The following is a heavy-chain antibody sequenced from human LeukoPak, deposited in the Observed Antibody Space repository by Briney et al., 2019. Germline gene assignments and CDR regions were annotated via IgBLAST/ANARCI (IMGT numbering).Heavy chain of an antibody. CDR3: ARHRPDIVVVPAAMPFDY. CDR2: INHSGST. V-gene: IGHV4-34*01. D-gene: IGHD2-2*01. Sequence: SETLPLTCAVYGGSFSGYYWSWIRQPPGKGLEWIGEINHSGSTNYNPSLKSRVTISVDTSKNQFSLKLSSVTAADTAVYYCARHRPDIVVVPAAMPFDYWGQGTLVTVSS. CDR1: GGSFSGYY. J-gene: IGHJ4*02.